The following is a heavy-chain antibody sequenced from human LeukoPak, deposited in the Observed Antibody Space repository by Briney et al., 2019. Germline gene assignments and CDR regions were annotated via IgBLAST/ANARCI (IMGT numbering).Heavy chain of an antibody. CDR3: ASGDLYSSTEVGAFDI. CDR1: GFTFSSYW. J-gene: IGHJ3*02. V-gene: IGHV3-74*01. CDR2: INSDGSST. D-gene: IGHD6-13*01. Sequence: GGSLRLSCAASGFTFSSYWMHWVRQAPGKGLVWVSRINSDGSSTSYADSVKGRFTISRDNAKNTLYLQMNSLRAEDTAVYYCASGDLYSSTEVGAFDIWGQGTMVTVSS.